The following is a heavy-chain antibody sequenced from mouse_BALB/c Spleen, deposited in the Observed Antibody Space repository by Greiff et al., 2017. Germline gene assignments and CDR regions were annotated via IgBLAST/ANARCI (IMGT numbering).Heavy chain of an antibody. CDR3: TRDEAYDYDAFPAY. CDR2: ISSGGSYT. D-gene: IGHD2-4*01. CDR1: GFTFSSYT. Sequence: EVKLMESGGGLVQPGGSRKLSCAASGFTFSSYTMSWVRQTPEKRLEWVATISSGGSYTYYPDSVKGRFTISRDNAKNTLYLQMSSLKSEDTAMYYCTRDEAYDYDAFPAYWGQGTLVTVSA. V-gene: IGHV5-6-4*01. J-gene: IGHJ3*01.